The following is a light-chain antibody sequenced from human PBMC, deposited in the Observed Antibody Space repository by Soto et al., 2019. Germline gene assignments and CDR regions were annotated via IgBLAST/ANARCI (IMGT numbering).Light chain of an antibody. CDR3: AAWDDSLSGYV. J-gene: IGLJ1*01. CDR2: SNN. V-gene: IGLV1-47*02. CDR1: SSNIGSNY. Sequence: QSVLTQPPSASGTPGQRVTISCSGSSSNIGSNYVYWYQQLPGTAPKLLIYSNNQRPSGVLDRFSGSKSGTSASLAISGLRSEDDADYYCAAWDDSLSGYVFRTGTKVTAL.